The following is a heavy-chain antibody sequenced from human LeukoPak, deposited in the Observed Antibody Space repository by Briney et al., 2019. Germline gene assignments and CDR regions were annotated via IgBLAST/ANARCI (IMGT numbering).Heavy chain of an antibody. CDR3: AMGYPTTTTFDY. V-gene: IGHV3-66*01. J-gene: IGHJ4*02. D-gene: IGHD1-1*01. CDR1: GFTFSSYW. Sequence: GGSLRLSCAASGFTFSSYWMSWVRQAPGKGLEWVSVIYSGGSTYYADSVKGRFTISRDNSKNTLYLQMNSLRAEDTAVYYCAMGYPTTTTFDYWGQGTLVTVSS. CDR2: IYSGGST.